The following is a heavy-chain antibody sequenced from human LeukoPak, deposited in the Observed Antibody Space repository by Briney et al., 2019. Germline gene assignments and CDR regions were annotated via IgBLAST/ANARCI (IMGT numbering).Heavy chain of an antibody. CDR2: ISAYNGNT. V-gene: IGHV1-18*01. CDR1: GYTFTSYG. D-gene: IGHD3-22*01. CDR3: ARPYYDSSAPPYDY. Sequence: ASVKVPCKASGYTFTSYGISWVRQAPGQGLEWMGWISAYNGNTNYAQKLQGRVTMTTDTSTSTAYMELRSLRSDDTAVYYCARPYYDSSAPPYDYWGQGTLVTVSS. J-gene: IGHJ4*02.